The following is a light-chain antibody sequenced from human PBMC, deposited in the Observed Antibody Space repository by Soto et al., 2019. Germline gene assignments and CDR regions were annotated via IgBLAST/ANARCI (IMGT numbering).Light chain of an antibody. V-gene: IGKV1-9*01. J-gene: IGKJ1*01. CDR1: QDISSY. Sequence: DIQFTQSPSFLSASVGDRFTITGRASQDISSYLAWYQQKPGKAPKLLIYAAFSLENGVPSRFSGSGSGTEFTLTISSLQPEDFATYYCQQLNTYPRTFGPGTKVDIK. CDR3: QQLNTYPRT. CDR2: AAF.